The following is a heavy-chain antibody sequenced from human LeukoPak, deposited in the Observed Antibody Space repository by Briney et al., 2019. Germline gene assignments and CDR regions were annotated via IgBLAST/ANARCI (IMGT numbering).Heavy chain of an antibody. D-gene: IGHD6-13*01. CDR3: ARVAAAAGFYYYYYYYMDV. J-gene: IGHJ6*03. Sequence: ASVKVSCKASGGTFSSYAISWVRQATGQGLEWMGWMNPNSGNTGYAQKFQGRVPMTRNTSITTAYMELSSLRSEDTAVYHCARVAAAAGFYYYYYYYMDVWGKGTTVTISS. CDR2: MNPNSGNT. CDR1: GGTFSSYA. V-gene: IGHV1-8*02.